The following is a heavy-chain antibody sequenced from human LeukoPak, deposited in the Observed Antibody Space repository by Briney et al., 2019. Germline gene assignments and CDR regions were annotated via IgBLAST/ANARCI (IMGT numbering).Heavy chain of an antibody. CDR2: IKSKTDGGTT. D-gene: IGHD4-17*01. Sequence: PGGSLRLSCAASGFTFRNAWLSWVRQAPGKGLEGVGRIKSKTDGGTTEYAAPVKGRFTISRDDSKSTLFLQMNSLKLEDTAVYYCGDLGDYRVGWGQGTLVTVSS. CDR1: GFTFRNAW. V-gene: IGHV3-15*01. J-gene: IGHJ4*02. CDR3: GDLGDYRVG.